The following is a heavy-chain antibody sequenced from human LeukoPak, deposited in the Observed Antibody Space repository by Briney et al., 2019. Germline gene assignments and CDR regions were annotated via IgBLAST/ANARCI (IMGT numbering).Heavy chain of an antibody. J-gene: IGHJ4*02. D-gene: IGHD3-10*01. V-gene: IGHV1-18*01. CDR1: GYTFTSYG. Sequence: ASVKVSCKASGYTFTSYGISWVRQALGQGLEWMGWINNYNNNTNYVQKFQGRVTMTTDTSTNTAYMELRSLRSDDTAVYYCARRGLDYWGQGTLVTVSS. CDR3: ARRGLDY. CDR2: INNYNNNT.